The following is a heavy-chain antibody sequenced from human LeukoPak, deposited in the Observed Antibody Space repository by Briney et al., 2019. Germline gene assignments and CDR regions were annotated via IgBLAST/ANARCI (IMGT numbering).Heavy chain of an antibody. CDR3: AGGNDDSKLHH. J-gene: IGHJ1*01. D-gene: IGHD3-22*01. V-gene: IGHV4-31*03. CDR1: GDSVTSGNYY. Sequence: SETLSLTCSVPGDSVTSGNYYWSWIRQHPEKGPECIGHIHHSGTIYYNPSLLSRATISVDASKNQFSLRLSSVTAADTALYYCAGGNDDSKLHHWGQGTLVTVSS. CDR2: IHHSGTI.